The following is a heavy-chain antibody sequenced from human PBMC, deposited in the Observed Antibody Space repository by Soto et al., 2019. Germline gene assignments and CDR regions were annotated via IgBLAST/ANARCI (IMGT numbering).Heavy chain of an antibody. V-gene: IGHV4-39*01. CDR3: ARSYYYGMDV. CDR2: IHYSGST. Sequence: QLLESGPGLVKPSETLSLTCTVSGGSIDSSSYYWGWIRQPPGKGLEWIGAIHYSGSTYYNPSLKSRVTIFVDTSKNQFSLKLSSVTAADTAVYYCARSYYYGMDVWGQGTTVTVSS. CDR1: GGSIDSSSYY. J-gene: IGHJ6*02.